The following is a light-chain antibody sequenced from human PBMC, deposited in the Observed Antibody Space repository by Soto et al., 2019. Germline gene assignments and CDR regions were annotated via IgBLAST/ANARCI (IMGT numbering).Light chain of an antibody. V-gene: IGKV1-5*01. CDR3: QQSYSTPWT. Sequence: DIQMTQSPSTLSASVGARVPITCRASQSISSWLAWYQQKPGKAPKLLIYDASSLESGIPSRFSGSGSETDFTLTISSLQPEDFATYYCQQSYSTPWTFGQGTKVDIK. CDR1: QSISSW. J-gene: IGKJ1*01. CDR2: DAS.